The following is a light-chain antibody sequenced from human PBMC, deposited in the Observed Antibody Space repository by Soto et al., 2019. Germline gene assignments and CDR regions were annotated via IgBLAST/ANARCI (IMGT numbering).Light chain of an antibody. CDR2: GNS. V-gene: IGLV1-40*01. J-gene: IGLJ3*02. CDR1: SSNIGAGFD. CDR3: QSYDNSLSGSWV. Sequence: QTVVTQPPSVSGAPGQRVTISCTGSSSNIGAGFDVHWYHQIAGTAPKLLIYGNSNRPSGVPDRFSGSKSGTSASLAINGLQVEDETHYYCQSYDNSLSGSWVFGGGTKVTVL.